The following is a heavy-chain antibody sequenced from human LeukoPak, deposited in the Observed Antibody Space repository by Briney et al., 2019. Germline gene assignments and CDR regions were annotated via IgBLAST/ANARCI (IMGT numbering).Heavy chain of an antibody. V-gene: IGHV4-59*01. CDR3: ARDEGRIYSSGWYI. J-gene: IGHJ3*02. CDR1: GGSISSYY. D-gene: IGHD6-19*01. CDR2: IYYSGST. Sequence: PSETLSLTCTVSGGSISSYYWSWIRQPPGKGLEWIGYIYYSGSTNYNPSLKSRVTISVDTSKNQFSLKLSSVTAADTAVYYCARDEGRIYSSGWYIWGQGTMVTVSS.